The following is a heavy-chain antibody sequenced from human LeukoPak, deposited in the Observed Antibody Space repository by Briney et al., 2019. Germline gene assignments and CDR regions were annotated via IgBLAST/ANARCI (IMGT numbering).Heavy chain of an antibody. CDR1: GFTFDDYG. J-gene: IGHJ4*02. V-gene: IGHV3-20*04. D-gene: IGHD5-18*01. CDR3: ARVRGYSYGHYEHVDY. CDR2: INWNGGST. Sequence: GGSLRLSCAASGFTFDDYGMSWVRQAPGKGLEWVSSINWNGGSTGYADSVKGRFTISRDNAKNSLYLQMNSLRAEDTAVYYCARVRGYSYGHYEHVDYWGQGTLVTVSS.